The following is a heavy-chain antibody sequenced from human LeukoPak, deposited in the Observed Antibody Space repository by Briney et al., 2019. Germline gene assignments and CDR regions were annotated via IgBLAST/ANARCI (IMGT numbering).Heavy chain of an antibody. J-gene: IGHJ4*02. CDR3: ARDGGNCGGDCYSD. CDR1: GGSISSSSYY. Sequence: SETLSLTCTVSGGSISSSSYYWGWIRQPPGKGLEWIGSIYYSGSTYYNPSLKSRVTISVGTSKNQFSLKLSSVTAADTAVYYCARDGGNCGGDCYSDWGQGTLVTVSS. CDR2: IYYSGST. D-gene: IGHD2-21*02. V-gene: IGHV4-39*07.